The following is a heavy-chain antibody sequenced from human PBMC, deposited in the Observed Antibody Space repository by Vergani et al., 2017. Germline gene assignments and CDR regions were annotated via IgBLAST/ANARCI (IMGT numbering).Heavy chain of an antibody. CDR2: INPSGGHT. CDR3: ARGDYGILTGYRY. CDR1: GYTFSNSY. J-gene: IGHJ4*02. Sequence: VQSGDEVKKPGASVKVSCKTSGYTFSNSYMHWVRQAPGQGLEWMGIINPSGGHTNYAQKFQGRVTMTRDTSTSTVYMELSSLRSEDTAIYYCARGDYGILTGYRYWGQGTLVTVSA. V-gene: IGHV1-46*03. D-gene: IGHD3-9*01.